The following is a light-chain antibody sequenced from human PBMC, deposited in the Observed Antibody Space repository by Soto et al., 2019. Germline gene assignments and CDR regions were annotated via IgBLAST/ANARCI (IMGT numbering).Light chain of an antibody. CDR2: SAS. J-gene: IGKJ2*01. Sequence: EIVLTQSPGTLSLSPGEGATLSCRCSRSFSSGYLAWYQQKPGQTPRLLIYSASSRATGIPDRFSGSGSGTDFTLTISRLEPEDFAVYYCQQYGNSPYTFGQGTKVDIK. V-gene: IGKV3-20*01. CDR3: QQYGNSPYT. CDR1: RSFSSGY.